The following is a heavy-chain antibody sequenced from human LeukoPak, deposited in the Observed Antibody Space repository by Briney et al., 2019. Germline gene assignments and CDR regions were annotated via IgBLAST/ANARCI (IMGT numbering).Heavy chain of an antibody. CDR3: ARDGSSGGSNWFDP. CDR2: ISYDGSNK. V-gene: IGHV3-30-3*01. Sequence: GGSLRLSCAASGFTFSSYAMHWVRQAPGKGLEWVAVISYDGSNKYYADSVKGRFTISRDNSKNTLYLQMNSLRAEDTAVYYCARDGSSGGSNWFDPWGQGTLVTVSS. D-gene: IGHD3-10*01. J-gene: IGHJ5*02. CDR1: GFTFSSYA.